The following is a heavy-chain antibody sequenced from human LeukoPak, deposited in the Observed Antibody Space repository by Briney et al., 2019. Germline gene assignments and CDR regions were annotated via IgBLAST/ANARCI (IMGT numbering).Heavy chain of an antibody. Sequence: SETLSLTCSVSGVSITLYYWTWIRHSPKKGLKWFGEISNSGSNYNPSLSSRLTISTDPSKNHSSLRLTSVSAADTAVYYCARGNYDILSDYSLYSPRGGFDHWGQGILVTVSS. CDR1: GVSITLYY. CDR2: ISNSGS. V-gene: IGHV4-59*01. CDR3: ARGNYDILSDYSLYSPRGGFDH. J-gene: IGHJ4*02. D-gene: IGHD3-9*01.